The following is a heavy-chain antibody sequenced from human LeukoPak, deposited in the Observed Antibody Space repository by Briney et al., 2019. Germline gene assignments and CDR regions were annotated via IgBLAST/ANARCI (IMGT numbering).Heavy chain of an antibody. D-gene: IGHD2-8*01. J-gene: IGHJ4*02. CDR2: FDHEDAET. CDR3: ATGPPHCSYGVCHLDF. CDR1: GYSRFDLC. Sequence: GASVTVSCKVSGYSRFDLCVQWVRQGPGKGLEWMGPFDHEDAETISGHQFLGRVNMNEDTSTHTAYMELSNLRSEDTAVYYCATGPPHCSYGVCHLDFWGQGTLVTVSS. V-gene: IGHV1-24*01.